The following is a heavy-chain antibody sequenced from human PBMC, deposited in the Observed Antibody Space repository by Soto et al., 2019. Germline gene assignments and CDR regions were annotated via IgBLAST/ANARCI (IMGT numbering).Heavy chain of an antibody. CDR1: GDTLTELS. J-gene: IGHJ6*02. V-gene: IGHV1-24*01. D-gene: IGHD2-2*01. CDR2: FDPEDGET. CDR3: ARNRITPEAFEGVYQLHNYGMDV. Sequence: ASVKVSCKVSGDTLTELSMHWVRQAPGKGLEWMGGFDPEDGETVYAQKFQGRVTMTEDTSTGTAYMELRSLRYEDTAMYYCARNRITPEAFEGVYQLHNYGMDVWGQGTTVTVSS.